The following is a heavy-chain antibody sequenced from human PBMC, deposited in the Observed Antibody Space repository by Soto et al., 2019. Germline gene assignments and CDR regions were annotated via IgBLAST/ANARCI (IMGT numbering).Heavy chain of an antibody. CDR1: GFTFSSYG. J-gene: IGHJ6*02. Sequence: GGSLRLSCAASGFTFSSYGMHWVRQAPGKGLEWVAVIWYDGSNKYYADSVKGRFTISRDNSKNTLYLQMNGLRAEDTAVYYCARDSSGSIAAAGYYYGMDVWGQGTTVTVSS. CDR3: ARDSSGSIAAAGYYYGMDV. D-gene: IGHD6-13*01. CDR2: IWYDGSNK. V-gene: IGHV3-33*01.